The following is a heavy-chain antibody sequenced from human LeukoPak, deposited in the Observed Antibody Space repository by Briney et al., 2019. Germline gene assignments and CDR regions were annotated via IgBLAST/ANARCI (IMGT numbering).Heavy chain of an antibody. CDR2: INHSGST. CDR3: ARPARPSYYYDSSGDAFDY. CDR1: GGSFSGYY. V-gene: IGHV4-34*01. J-gene: IGHJ4*02. Sequence: SETLSLTCAVYGGSFSGYYWSWIRQPPGKGLEWIGEINHSGSTNYNPSLKGRVTISVDTSKNQFTLKLSSVTAADTAVYYCARPARPSYYYDSSGDAFDYWGQGTLVTVSS. D-gene: IGHD3-22*01.